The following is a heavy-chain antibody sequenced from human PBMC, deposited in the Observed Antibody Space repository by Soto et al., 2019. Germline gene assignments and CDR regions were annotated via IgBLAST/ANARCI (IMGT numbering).Heavy chain of an antibody. CDR3: ASGETPIDY. D-gene: IGHD3-10*01. Sequence: QVQLVQSGAEVEKPGASVKFSFNTSGYTFTNFGLSWVRQAPGQGRAWIGWISAYNGNTNYAQNFQGRVTTTTNTSTSPANMELRSMSSDDTAVYDCASGETPIDYWGQGTLVTVSS. J-gene: IGHJ4*02. CDR1: GYTFTNFG. CDR2: ISAYNGNT. V-gene: IGHV1-18*01.